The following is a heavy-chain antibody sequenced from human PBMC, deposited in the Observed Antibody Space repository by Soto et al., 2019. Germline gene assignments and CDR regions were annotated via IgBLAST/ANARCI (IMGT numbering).Heavy chain of an antibody. D-gene: IGHD3-16*01. V-gene: IGHV4-39*02. Sequence: SETLSLTCAVSGDSISSGSYSWGWSRQTPWKGLEWIGTVYYSGSSYYNPSLESRVSISVDTTKSHFSLRLNSVTAADTGMYYWARLRGSVIMFVIDVWGQGXPVTLYS. CDR2: VYYSGSS. CDR1: GDSISSGSYS. CDR3: ARLRGSVIMFVIDV. J-gene: IGHJ6*02.